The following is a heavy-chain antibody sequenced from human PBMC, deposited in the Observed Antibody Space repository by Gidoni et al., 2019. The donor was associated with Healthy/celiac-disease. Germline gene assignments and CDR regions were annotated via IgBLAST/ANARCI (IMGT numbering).Heavy chain of an antibody. D-gene: IGHD6-19*01. Sequence: EVQLLASGGGLVQPGGSLRLSCAAYGFTLSSYAMRWVRQAPGKGLEWVSASSGSGASTYYADSVKGRFTISRDNAKNTLYLQMNSLRAEDTAVYYCAKAIAVDRYYFDYWGQGTLVTVSS. J-gene: IGHJ4*02. CDR3: AKAIAVDRYYFDY. V-gene: IGHV3-23*01. CDR1: GFTLSSYA. CDR2: SSGSGAST.